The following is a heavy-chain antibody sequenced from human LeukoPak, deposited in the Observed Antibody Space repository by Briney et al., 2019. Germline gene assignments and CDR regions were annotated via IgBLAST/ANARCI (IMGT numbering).Heavy chain of an antibody. Sequence: GASVKVSCKASGYTFTDYYMHWVRQAPGQGLEWIGLINPNSGGTNYAQKFQGRVTMTRDTSISTAYMELSRLRSDDTAVYYCARGSGSYYLGPVYWGQGTLVTVSS. V-gene: IGHV1-2*02. CDR2: INPNSGGT. J-gene: IGHJ4*02. CDR1: GYTFTDYY. D-gene: IGHD1-26*01. CDR3: ARGSGSYYLGPVY.